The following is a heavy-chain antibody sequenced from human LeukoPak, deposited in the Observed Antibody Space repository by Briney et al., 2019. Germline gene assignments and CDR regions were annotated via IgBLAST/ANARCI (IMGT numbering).Heavy chain of an antibody. CDR1: GGSISSGGYY. CDR3: ARAPRIAAADTAFDY. V-gene: IGHV4-31*03. J-gene: IGHJ4*02. CDR2: IYYSGST. Sequence: SQTLSLTCTVSGGSISSGGYYWSWIRQHPGKGLEWIGYIYYSGSTYYNPSLKSRVTISVDTSKNQFSLKLSSVTAADTAVYYCARAPRIAAADTAFDYWGQGTLVTVSS. D-gene: IGHD6-13*01.